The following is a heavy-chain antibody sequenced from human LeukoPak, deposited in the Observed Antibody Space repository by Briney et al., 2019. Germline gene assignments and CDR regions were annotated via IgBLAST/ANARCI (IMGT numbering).Heavy chain of an antibody. J-gene: IGHJ3*02. Sequence: SVKVSCKXSGGTFSSYTISWVRQAPGQGLEWMGRIIPILGIANYAQKFQGRVTITADKSTSTAYMELSSLRSEDTAVYYCARDQVVPADPDAFDIWGQGTMVTVSS. CDR2: IIPILGIA. D-gene: IGHD2-2*01. CDR1: GGTFSSYT. V-gene: IGHV1-69*04. CDR3: ARDQVVPADPDAFDI.